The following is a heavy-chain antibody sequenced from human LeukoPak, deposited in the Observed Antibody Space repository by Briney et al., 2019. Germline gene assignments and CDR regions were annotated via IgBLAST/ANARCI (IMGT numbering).Heavy chain of an antibody. J-gene: IGHJ4*02. V-gene: IGHV3-74*01. D-gene: IGHD4-23*01. CDR1: GFTFSTYW. Sequence: GGSLRLSCAGSGFTFSTYWMHRVRQVPGKGLVWVSRINTDGSTTDYADSVTGRFTISRDNAKNTLYLQMNSLRAEDTAIYYCSRDLLGNRDYWGQGTLVTVSS. CDR3: SRDLLGNRDY. CDR2: INTDGSTT.